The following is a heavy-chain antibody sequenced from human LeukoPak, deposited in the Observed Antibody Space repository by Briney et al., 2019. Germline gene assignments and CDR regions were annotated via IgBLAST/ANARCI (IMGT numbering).Heavy chain of an antibody. CDR3: ARHWTYYDYVWGSYRPYYFDY. Sequence: SETLSLTCTVSGGSISSYYWSWIRQVAGKGLEWIGRIYTSGSTNYNPSLKSRVTISVDTSKNQFSLKLSSVTAADTAVYYCARHWTYYDYVWGSYRPYYFDYWGQGTLVTVSS. D-gene: IGHD3-16*02. CDR1: GGSISSYY. J-gene: IGHJ4*02. V-gene: IGHV4-4*07. CDR2: IYTSGST.